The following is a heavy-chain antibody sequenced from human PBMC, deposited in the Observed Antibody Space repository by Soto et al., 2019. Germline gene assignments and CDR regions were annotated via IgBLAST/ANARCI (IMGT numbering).Heavy chain of an antibody. CDR3: SFSMDV. CDR2: ISRSSSTI. Sequence: EVQLVESGGGLVQPGGSLRLSCPASGFTFSSYSMNWVRQAPGKGLEWVSYISRSSSTIYYADSVKGRFTISRDNAKNSLCLQMNSLRDEDTAVYYCSFSMDVWGQGTTVTVSS. V-gene: IGHV3-48*02. J-gene: IGHJ6*02. CDR1: GFTFSSYS.